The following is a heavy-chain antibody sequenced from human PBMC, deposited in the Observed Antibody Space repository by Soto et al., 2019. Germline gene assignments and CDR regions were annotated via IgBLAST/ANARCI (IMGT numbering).Heavy chain of an antibody. J-gene: IGHJ6*02. CDR2: ISAYNGNT. CDR1: GYTFTSYG. D-gene: IGHD6-19*01. V-gene: IGHV1-18*01. CDR3: ARDIIAVAGRYYYNGMDV. Sequence: ASVKVSCKASGYTFTSYGISWVRQAPGQGLEWMGWISAYNGNTDCAQKFQGRVTMTTDTSTSTAYMELRSLTSDDTAVYYCARDIIAVAGRYYYNGMDVWGQGTTVTVS.